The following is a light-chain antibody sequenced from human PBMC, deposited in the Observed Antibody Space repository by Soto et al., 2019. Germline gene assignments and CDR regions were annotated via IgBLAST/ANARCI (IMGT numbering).Light chain of an antibody. CDR2: KAS. J-gene: IGKJ2*01. Sequence: DIQMTQSPSTLSASVGDRVTITCRASQSISSWLARYQQKPGKAPKLLIYKASSLESGVPSRFSGSGSGTEFTITISSLQPDDFATYYCQEYKSYSTFGQGTKLEIK. CDR3: QEYKSYST. CDR1: QSISSW. V-gene: IGKV1-5*03.